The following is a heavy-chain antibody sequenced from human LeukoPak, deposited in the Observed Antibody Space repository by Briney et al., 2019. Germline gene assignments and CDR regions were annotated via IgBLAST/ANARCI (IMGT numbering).Heavy chain of an antibody. CDR1: GFTFGDYA. CDR3: AKNILTGFRYFDY. CDR2: ISSSGGNT. Sequence: GGSLRLSCTASGFTFGDYAMSWVRQAPGKGLEWVSGISSSGGNTYYADSVKGRFTISRDNSKNTLYLQMNSLRAEDTAVYYCAKNILTGFRYFDYWGQGTLVTVSS. J-gene: IGHJ4*02. V-gene: IGHV3-23*01. D-gene: IGHD3-9*01.